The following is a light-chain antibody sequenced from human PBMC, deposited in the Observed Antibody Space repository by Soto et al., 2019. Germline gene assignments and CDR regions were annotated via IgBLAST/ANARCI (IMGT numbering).Light chain of an antibody. CDR3: SSYSGTNYHYV. V-gene: IGLV2-8*01. J-gene: IGLJ1*01. CDR1: SSDVGGYNY. CDR2: EVS. Sequence: QSALTQPPSASGSFGQSVTISCTGTSSDVGGYNYVSWYQQHPGKAPKLMIYEVSERPSGVPDRFSGSKSGNTASLTVSGLQADDEADYYCSSYSGTNYHYVFGXGTKVTVL.